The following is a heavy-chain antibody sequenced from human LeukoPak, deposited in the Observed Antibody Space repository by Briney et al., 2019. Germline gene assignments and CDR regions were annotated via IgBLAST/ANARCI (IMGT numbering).Heavy chain of an antibody. Sequence: PSETLSLSCTVSGGSISTYYWSWIRQPPGKGLEWIAYIHYSGSTNYNPSLRSRVTISVDTSKNQFSLKLSSVTAADTAVYYCARGLTSSDWCFDLWGRGTLVTVSS. CDR3: ARGLTSSDWCFDL. D-gene: IGHD4/OR15-4a*01. V-gene: IGHV4-59*01. CDR2: IHYSGST. CDR1: GGSISTYY. J-gene: IGHJ2*01.